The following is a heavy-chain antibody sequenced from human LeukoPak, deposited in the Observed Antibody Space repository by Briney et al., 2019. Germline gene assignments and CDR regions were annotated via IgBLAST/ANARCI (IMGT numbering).Heavy chain of an antibody. CDR2: IYYSGNT. CDR1: GGSIISSSYY. Sequence: SETLSLTCIVSGGSIISSSYYWGWIRQPPGKGLEWIGGIYYSGNTYYNASLKSQVSISIDTSKNQFSLRLTSVTAADTAVYYCARQTGSGLFILPGGQGTLVTVSS. CDR3: ARQTGSGLFILP. V-gene: IGHV4-39*01. J-gene: IGHJ4*02. D-gene: IGHD3/OR15-3a*01.